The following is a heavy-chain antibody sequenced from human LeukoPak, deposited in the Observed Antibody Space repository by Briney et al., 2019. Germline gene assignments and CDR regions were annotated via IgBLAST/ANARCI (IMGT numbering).Heavy chain of an antibody. J-gene: IGHJ4*02. Sequence: TGGSLRLSCAASGFTFDDYAMHWVRQAPGKGLEWVSLISWDGGSTYYADSVKGRFTISRDNSKNSLYLQMNSLRAEDTALYYCAKGPRIVGATNFDYWGQGTLVTVSS. V-gene: IGHV3-43D*03. CDR1: GFTFDDYA. D-gene: IGHD1-26*01. CDR3: AKGPRIVGATNFDY. CDR2: ISWDGGST.